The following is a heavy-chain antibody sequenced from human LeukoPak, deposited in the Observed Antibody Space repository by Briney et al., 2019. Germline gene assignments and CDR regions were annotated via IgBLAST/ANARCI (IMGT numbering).Heavy chain of an antibody. CDR1: GFTFDDYA. D-gene: IGHD6-19*01. V-gene: IGHV3-43*02. CDR3: AKEGPIAVAAYFDY. J-gene: IGHJ4*02. CDR2: ITGDGGST. Sequence: GGSLRLSCAASGFTFDDYAIHWVRQAPGEGLEWVSPITGDGGSTFYADSVKGRFTISRDNSKNSLHLQMNSLRTDDTALYYCAKEGPIAVAAYFDYWGQGTLVTVSS.